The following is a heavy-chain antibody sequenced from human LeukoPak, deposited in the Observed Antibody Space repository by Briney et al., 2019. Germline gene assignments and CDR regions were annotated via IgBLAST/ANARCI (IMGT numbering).Heavy chain of an antibody. D-gene: IGHD6-13*01. CDR3: ARGGYSSSQYYFDY. CDR1: GYSISSGYY. V-gene: IGHV4-38-2*01. J-gene: IGHJ4*02. CDR2: IYHSGST. Sequence: SETLSLTCAVPGYSISSGYYWGWIRQPPGEGLEWIGSIYHSGSTYYNPSLKSRVTISVDTSKNQFSLKLSSVTAADTAVYYCARGGYSSSQYYFDYWGQGTLVTVSS.